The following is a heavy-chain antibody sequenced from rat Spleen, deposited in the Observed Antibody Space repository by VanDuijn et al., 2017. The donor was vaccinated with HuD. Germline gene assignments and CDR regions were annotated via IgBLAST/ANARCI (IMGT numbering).Heavy chain of an antibody. Sequence: QVQLKESGPGLVQPSQTLSLTCTVSGFSLTSYHVHWVRQPPGKGLEWMGVIWTGGSTDYNSALKSRLSISRDTTKSQVFLKMNSLQTEDTATYYCARDGVVLITPYWYFDFWGPGTMVTVSS. CDR3: ARDGVVLITPYWYFDF. V-gene: IGHV2-30*01. CDR2: IWTGGST. CDR1: GFSLTSYH. D-gene: IGHD1-12*02. J-gene: IGHJ1*01.